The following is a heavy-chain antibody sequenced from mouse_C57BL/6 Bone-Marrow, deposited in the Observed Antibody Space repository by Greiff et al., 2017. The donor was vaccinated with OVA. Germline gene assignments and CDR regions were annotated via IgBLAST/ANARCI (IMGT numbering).Heavy chain of an antibody. Sequence: QVQLQQPGAELVMPGASVKLSCKASGYTFTSYWMHWVKQRPGQGLEWIGEIDPSDSYTNYNQKFKGKSTLTVDKSSSTAYMQLSSLTSEDSAVDYCARGLLLREFAYWGQGTLVTVSA. CDR1: GYTFTSYW. J-gene: IGHJ3*01. V-gene: IGHV1-69*01. D-gene: IGHD1-1*01. CDR3: ARGLLLREFAY. CDR2: IDPSDSYT.